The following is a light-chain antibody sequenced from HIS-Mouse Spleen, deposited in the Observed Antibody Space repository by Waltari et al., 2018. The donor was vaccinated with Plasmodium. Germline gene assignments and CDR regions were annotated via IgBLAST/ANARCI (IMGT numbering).Light chain of an antibody. J-gene: IGKJ2*01. Sequence: AIRMTQSPSSFSASPGDRVTITCRASQGISSYLAWYQQKPGKAPKLLIYAASTLQSGVPSRFSGSGVGTDFTLTISCLQSEDFATYYCQQYYSYPYTFGQGTKLEIK. CDR1: QGISSY. CDR2: AAS. V-gene: IGKV1-8*01. CDR3: QQYYSYPYT.